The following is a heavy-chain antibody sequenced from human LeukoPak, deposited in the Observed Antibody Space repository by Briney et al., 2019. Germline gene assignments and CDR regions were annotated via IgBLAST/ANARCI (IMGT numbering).Heavy chain of an antibody. CDR2: IYYSGST. CDR3: ATNSYYDILTGYLPTYYYGMDV. CDR1: GGSISSYY. J-gene: IGHJ6*02. D-gene: IGHD3-9*01. Sequence: SETLSLTCTVSGGSISSYYWSWIRQPPGKGLEWIGYIYYSGSTNYNPSLKSRVTISVDTSKNQFSLKLSSVTAADTAVYYCATNSYYDILTGYLPTYYYGMDVWGQGTTVTVSS. V-gene: IGHV4-59*01.